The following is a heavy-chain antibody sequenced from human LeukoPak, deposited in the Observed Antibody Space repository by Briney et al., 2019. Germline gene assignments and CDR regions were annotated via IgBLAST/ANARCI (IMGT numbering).Heavy chain of an antibody. Sequence: GGSLRLSCAASGFTFSSYAMHWVRQAPGKGLEWVAVISYDGSNKYYADSVKGRFTISRDNSKNTLYLQMNSLRAEDTAVYYCARERQRHYFDYWGQGTLVTVSS. CDR1: GFTFSSYA. CDR3: ARERQRHYFDY. CDR2: ISYDGSNK. D-gene: IGHD6-25*01. V-gene: IGHV3-30-3*01. J-gene: IGHJ4*02.